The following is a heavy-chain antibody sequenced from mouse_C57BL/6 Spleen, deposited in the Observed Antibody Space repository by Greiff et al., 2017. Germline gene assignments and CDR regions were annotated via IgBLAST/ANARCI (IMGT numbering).Heavy chain of an antibody. CDR1: GYTFTSYG. V-gene: IGHV1-81*01. D-gene: IGHD1-1*01. J-gene: IGHJ3*01. CDR3: ARSGGSSYAWFAY. CDR2: IYPRSGNT. Sequence: QVQLQQSGAELARPGASVKLSCKASGYTFTSYGISWVKQRTGQGLEWIGEIYPRSGNTYYNEKFKGKATLTADKSSSTAYMELRSLTSEDSAVYFCARSGGSSYAWFAYWGQGTLVTVSA.